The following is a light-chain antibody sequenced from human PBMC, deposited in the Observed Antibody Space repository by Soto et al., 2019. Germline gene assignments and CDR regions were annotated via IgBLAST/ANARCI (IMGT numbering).Light chain of an antibody. CDR1: GSDIGSYNY. CDR2: EVS. Sequence: QSALNQPRAASGSTGQSVTISCTGSGSDIGSYNYVSWYQQHPGKAPKLMIYEVSKRPSGVPDRFSGSKSGNTASLTVSGLQAEDEADYYCSSYAGSTRYVFGTGTKVT. J-gene: IGLJ1*01. CDR3: SSYAGSTRYV. V-gene: IGLV2-8*01.